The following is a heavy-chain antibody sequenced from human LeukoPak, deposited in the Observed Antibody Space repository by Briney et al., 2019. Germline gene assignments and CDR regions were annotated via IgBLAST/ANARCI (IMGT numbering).Heavy chain of an antibody. CDR1: GFTFSSYA. CDR2: ISYDGSNK. Sequence: GGSLRLSCAASGFTFSSYAMHWVRQAPGKGLEWVAVISYDGSNKYYADSVKGRFTISRDNSKNTLYLQMNSLRAEDTAVYYCAKDRDTAYCGGDCYLWDYWGQGTLVTVSS. D-gene: IGHD2-21*02. J-gene: IGHJ4*02. V-gene: IGHV3-30-3*01. CDR3: AKDRDTAYCGGDCYLWDY.